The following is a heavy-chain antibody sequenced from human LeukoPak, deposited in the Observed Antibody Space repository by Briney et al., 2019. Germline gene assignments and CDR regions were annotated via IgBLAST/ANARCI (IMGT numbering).Heavy chain of an antibody. V-gene: IGHV3-30*01. CDR3: ARESYSTYYFEY. CDR2: ISYDGSNK. D-gene: IGHD2-21*01. Sequence: VAVISYDGSNKYYADSVKGRFTISRDNSKNTLYLQMNSLRAEDTAVYYCARESYSTYYFEYWGQGTLVTVSS. J-gene: IGHJ4*02.